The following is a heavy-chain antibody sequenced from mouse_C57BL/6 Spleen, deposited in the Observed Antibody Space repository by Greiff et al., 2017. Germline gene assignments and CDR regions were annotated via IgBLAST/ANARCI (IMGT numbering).Heavy chain of an antibody. D-gene: IGHD4-1*01. CDR2: HDPETGGT. Sequence: VQLQQSGAELVRPGASVTLSCKASGYTFTDYEMHWVKQTPVHGLEWIGAHDPETGGTAYNQKFKVKAILTADKSSSTAYMELRSLTSEDSAVYYCTRTGTGAWFAYWGQGTLVTVSA. J-gene: IGHJ3*01. CDR1: GYTFTDYE. V-gene: IGHV1-15*01. CDR3: TRTGTGAWFAY.